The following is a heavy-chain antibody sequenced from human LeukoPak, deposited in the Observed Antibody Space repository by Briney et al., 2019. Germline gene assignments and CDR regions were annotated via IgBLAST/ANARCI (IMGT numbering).Heavy chain of an antibody. D-gene: IGHD1-26*01. V-gene: IGHV4-39*01. CDR2: VYYNGRT. CDR3: ARHGGNGWVYAFDI. Sequence: SETLSLTCTVSGGSVSSSIYYWGWIRQPPGKGLEWIGSVYYNGRTYYNPSLKSRGTISVYTSKNQFSMKLNSVTAADTAVYYCARHGGNGWVYAFDIWGQGTMVTVSS. J-gene: IGHJ3*02. CDR1: GGSVSSSIYY.